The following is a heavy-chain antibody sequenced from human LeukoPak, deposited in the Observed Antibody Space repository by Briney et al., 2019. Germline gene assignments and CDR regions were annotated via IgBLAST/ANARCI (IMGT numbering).Heavy chain of an antibody. V-gene: IGHV3-23*01. CDR3: AKSIPWFGELLYPSGWFDP. CDR2: ISGSGGST. Sequence: GGTLRLSCAASGFTFSSYGMSWVRQAPGKGLEWVSAISGSGGSTYYADSVKGRFTISRDNSKNTLYLQMNSLRAEDTAVYYCAKSIPWFGELLYPSGWFDPWGQGTLVTVSS. J-gene: IGHJ5*02. CDR1: GFTFSSYG. D-gene: IGHD3-10*01.